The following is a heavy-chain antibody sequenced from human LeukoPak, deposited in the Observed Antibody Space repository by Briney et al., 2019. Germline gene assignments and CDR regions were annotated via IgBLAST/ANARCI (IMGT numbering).Heavy chain of an antibody. CDR1: GGSISSSSYY. CDR2: IYYSGST. CDR3: ARQGVFWSGYLGY. V-gene: IGHV4-39*01. Sequence: SETLSLTCTVSGGSISSSSYYWGWIRQPPGKGLEWIGSIYYSGSTYYNPSLKSRVTISVDTSKNQFSLKLSSVTAADTAVYYCARQGVFWSGYLGYWGQGTLVTVSS. J-gene: IGHJ4*02. D-gene: IGHD3-3*01.